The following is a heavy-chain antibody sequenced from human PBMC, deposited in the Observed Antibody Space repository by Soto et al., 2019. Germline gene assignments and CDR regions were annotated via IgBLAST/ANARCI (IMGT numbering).Heavy chain of an antibody. Sequence: PSETLSLTCAVSGDSISSSNWWTWVRQTPGKGLEWIGEIYHTESTNYNPSLKSRVSMSVDMSKNHFSLTLRTVTAADTAVYYCAAMLGYCNSDSCRNHYYYGLDVWGQGTTVTVSS. J-gene: IGHJ6*02. D-gene: IGHD2-2*01. V-gene: IGHV4-4*02. CDR1: GDSISSSNW. CDR2: IYHTEST. CDR3: AAMLGYCNSDSCRNHYYYGLDV.